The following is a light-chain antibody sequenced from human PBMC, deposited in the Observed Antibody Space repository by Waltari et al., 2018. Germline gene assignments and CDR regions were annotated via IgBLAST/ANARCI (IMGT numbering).Light chain of an antibody. CDR2: DAS. J-gene: IGKJ2*01. V-gene: IGKV1-13*02. CDR3: QHFNSYPPWT. CDR1: QDISNA. Sequence: AVQLTQSPSSLSASVGDRVSITCRASQDISNALAWYQQKAGKPPKLLIYDASTLESGVPSKFSGSGSGTYFTITISSLQPEDFATYYCQHFNSYPPWTFGQGTNLEI.